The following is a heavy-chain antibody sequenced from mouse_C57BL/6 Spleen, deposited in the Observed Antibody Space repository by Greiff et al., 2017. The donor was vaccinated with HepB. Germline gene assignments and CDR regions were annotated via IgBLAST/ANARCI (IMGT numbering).Heavy chain of an antibody. Sequence: QVQLQQSGVELARPGASVKLSCKASGYTFTSYGISWVKQRTGQGLEWIGEIYPRSGNTYYNEKFKGKATLTADKSSSTAYMELRSLTSEDSAVYFCAVITTVVHWYFDVWGTGTTVTVSS. CDR3: AVITTVVHWYFDV. CDR2: IYPRSGNT. D-gene: IGHD1-1*01. J-gene: IGHJ1*03. CDR1: GYTFTSYG. V-gene: IGHV1-81*01.